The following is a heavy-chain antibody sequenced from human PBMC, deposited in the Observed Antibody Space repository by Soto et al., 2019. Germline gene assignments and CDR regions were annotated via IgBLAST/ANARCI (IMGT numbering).Heavy chain of an antibody. CDR2: INHSGST. V-gene: IGHV4-34*01. J-gene: IGHJ4*02. D-gene: IGHD3-16*02. Sequence: SVTLSLPCSVYGWSFSGYYWSWIRQPPGKGLEWIGEINHSGSTNYNPSLKSRVTISVDTSKNQFSLKLSSVTAADTAVYYCARGKLSDYVWGSYRYHFDYWGQGTVVTVSS. CDR3: ARGKLSDYVWGSYRYHFDY. CDR1: GWSFSGYY.